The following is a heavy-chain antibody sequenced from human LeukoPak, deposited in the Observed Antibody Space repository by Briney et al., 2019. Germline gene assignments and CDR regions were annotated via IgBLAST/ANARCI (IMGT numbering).Heavy chain of an antibody. D-gene: IGHD3-22*01. CDR3: AGYSSFDC. Sequence: GGSLRLSCAASGLTFSKSALTWVRQAPGKGLEWVSLIYSGGSTKYADSVKGRFTISRDNSRNTLYLEMNSLRAEDTAVYYCAGYSSFDCWGQGTLVTVSS. J-gene: IGHJ4*02. CDR1: GLTFSKSA. CDR2: IYSGGST. V-gene: IGHV3-23*03.